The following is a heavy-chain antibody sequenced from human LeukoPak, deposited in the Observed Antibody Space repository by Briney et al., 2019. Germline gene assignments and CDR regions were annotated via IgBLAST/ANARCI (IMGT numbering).Heavy chain of an antibody. J-gene: IGHJ4*02. CDR3: ARSGHGSGSYEGC. Sequence: GGSLRLSCAASGFTFSIYAMHWVRQAPGKGLEWVAVISYDGSNKYYADSVKGRFTISRDNSKNTLYLQMNSLRAEDTAVYYCARSGHGSGSYEGCWGQGTLVTVSS. V-gene: IGHV3-30-3*01. CDR2: ISYDGSNK. D-gene: IGHD3-10*01. CDR1: GFTFSIYA.